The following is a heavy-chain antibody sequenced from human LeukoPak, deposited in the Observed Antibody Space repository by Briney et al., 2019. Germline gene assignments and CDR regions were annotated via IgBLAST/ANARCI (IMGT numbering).Heavy chain of an antibody. V-gene: IGHV4-61*01. Sequence: SSETLSLTCTVSGGSVSSGSYYWSWIRQPPGKGLEWIGYIYYSGSTNYNPSLKSRITISVDTSKNQFSLKLSSVTAADTAVYYCARHRDIDGMDVWGQGTTVTVSS. D-gene: IGHD5-12*01. CDR1: GGSVSSGSYY. CDR3: ARHRDIDGMDV. CDR2: IYYSGST. J-gene: IGHJ6*02.